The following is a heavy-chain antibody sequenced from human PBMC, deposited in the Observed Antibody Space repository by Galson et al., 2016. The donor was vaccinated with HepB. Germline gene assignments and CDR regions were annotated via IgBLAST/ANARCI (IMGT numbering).Heavy chain of an antibody. J-gene: IGHJ4*02. D-gene: IGHD3-16*01. CDR3: SSDRPFTSGGLGVY. Sequence: SLRLSCAASEFRFRDAWMTWVRQAPGKGLEWVGRIKTKPERETRDYSAPLRGRFTISRDDSKNTLYLQLNNVNTEDTAVYYCSSDRPFTSGGLGVYWGQGALVTVSS. CDR1: EFRFRDAW. V-gene: IGHV3-15*01. CDR2: IKTKPERETR.